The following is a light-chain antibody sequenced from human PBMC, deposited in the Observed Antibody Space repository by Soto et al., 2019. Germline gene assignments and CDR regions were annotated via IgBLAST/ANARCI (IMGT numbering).Light chain of an antibody. CDR1: QSVGGN. J-gene: IGKJ2*01. CDR2: ATS. V-gene: IGKV3-15*01. Sequence: ETVMTQSPVTLSVSPGERATLSCRASQSVGGNVAWYQQKPSQAPRLLLYATSTRATGIPARFSGSGSRTEFTLTISSLQSEDSAVYFCQQYSDWPPYTFGQGTKLEIK. CDR3: QQYSDWPPYT.